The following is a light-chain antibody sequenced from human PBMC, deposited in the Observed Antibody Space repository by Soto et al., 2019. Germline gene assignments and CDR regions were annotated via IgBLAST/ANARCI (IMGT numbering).Light chain of an antibody. V-gene: IGKV3-20*01. J-gene: IGKJ5*01. Sequence: EIVITQTPATLSVSPGEIATLSCRASQSVSSNLAWYQQKPGQVPRLLMYAASSRATGIPDRFSGSGSGTDFTLTISRLEAEDFAVYYCQQSSSSPITFGQGTRLEI. CDR2: AAS. CDR3: QQSSSSPIT. CDR1: QSVSSN.